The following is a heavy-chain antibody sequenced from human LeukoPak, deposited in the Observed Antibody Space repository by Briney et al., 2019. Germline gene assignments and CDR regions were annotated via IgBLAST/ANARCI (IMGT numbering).Heavy chain of an antibody. D-gene: IGHD6-19*01. J-gene: IGHJ5*02. CDR2: IRSKAYSYAT. V-gene: IGHV3-73*01. CDR3: TRLGIAVAGTRFDP. Sequence: GGSLRLSCAASGFTFSGSAMHWVRQASGKGLEWVGRIRSKAYSYATAYAASVKGRFTISRDDSKNTAYLQMNSLKTEDTAVYYCTRLGIAVAGTRFDPWGQGTLVTVSS. CDR1: GFTFSGSA.